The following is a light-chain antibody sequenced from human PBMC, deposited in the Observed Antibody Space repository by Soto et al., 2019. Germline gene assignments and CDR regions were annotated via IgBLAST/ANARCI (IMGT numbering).Light chain of an antibody. V-gene: IGLV7-46*01. CDR2: DTS. CDR3: LLSYSSADV. Sequence: QAVVTQEPSLTVSPGGTVTLTCDSITGAVTSGHYPYWFQQKPGQAPRTLIYDTSNKHSWTPARFSGSLLGGKAALTLSGEEPEDEAEYYCLLSYSSADVFGTGTKLTVL. J-gene: IGLJ1*01. CDR1: TGAVTSGHY.